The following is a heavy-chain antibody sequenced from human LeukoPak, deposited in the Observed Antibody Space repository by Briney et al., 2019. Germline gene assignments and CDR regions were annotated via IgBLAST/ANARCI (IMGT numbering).Heavy chain of an antibody. CDR2: INHSGST. CDR1: GGSFSGYY. Sequence: SETLSLTCAVYGGSFSGYYWSWIRQPPGKGLEWIGEINHSGSTNYNPSLKSRVTISVDTSKNQFSLKLSSVTAADTAVYYCARGRRSYRTSAFDIWGQGTMVTVSS. D-gene: IGHD1-26*01. CDR3: ARGRRSYRTSAFDI. J-gene: IGHJ3*02. V-gene: IGHV4-34*01.